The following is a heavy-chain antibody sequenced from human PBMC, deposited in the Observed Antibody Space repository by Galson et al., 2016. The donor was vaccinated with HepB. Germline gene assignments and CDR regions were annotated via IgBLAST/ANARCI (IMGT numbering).Heavy chain of an antibody. CDR1: GYTFTSYY. V-gene: IGHV1-46*03. Sequence: SVKVSCKASGYTFTSYYMHWVRQAPGQGLEWMGIINPSGGSTSYAQKFQGRVTMTRDTFTSTVYMELSSLRSEDTAVYYCARGVRYSSGWYSVLFAFDIWGQGTMVTVSS. CDR2: INPSGGST. J-gene: IGHJ3*02. CDR3: ARGVRYSSGWYSVLFAFDI. D-gene: IGHD6-19*01.